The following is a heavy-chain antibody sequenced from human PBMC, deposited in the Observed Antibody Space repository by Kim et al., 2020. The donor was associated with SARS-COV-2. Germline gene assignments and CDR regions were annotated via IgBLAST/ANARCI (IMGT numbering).Heavy chain of an antibody. CDR1: GGSFSGYH. V-gene: IGHV4-34*01. J-gene: IGHJ4*02. Sequence: SETLSLTCAVYGGSFSGYHWTWIRQPPGKGLEWIGQISYSGSTKYNPSLKSRVTISIDTSKNQFSLKLNSLTAADTAAYYCARGSPGFWGQGTLVTVSS. CDR3: ARGSPGF. CDR2: ISYSGST.